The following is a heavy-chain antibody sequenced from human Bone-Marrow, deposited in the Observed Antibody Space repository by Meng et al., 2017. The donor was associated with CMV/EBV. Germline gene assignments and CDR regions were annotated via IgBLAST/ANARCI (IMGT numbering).Heavy chain of an antibody. V-gene: IGHV4-59*01. CDR2: IYYSGST. CDR3: ARESGEQLAYYYYGMDV. J-gene: IGHJ6*02. CDR1: GGSISSYY. Sequence: SETLSLTCTVSGGSISSYYWSWIRQPPGKGLEWIGYIYYSGSTNYNPSLKSRVTISVDTSKNQFSLKLSSVTAADTAVYYCARESGEQLAYYYYGMDVWGQGTTVTVSS. D-gene: IGHD6-6*01.